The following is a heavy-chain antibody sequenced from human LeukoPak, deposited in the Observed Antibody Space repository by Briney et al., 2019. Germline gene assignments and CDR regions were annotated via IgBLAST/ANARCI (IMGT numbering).Heavy chain of an antibody. CDR1: GFTFDDYG. D-gene: IGHD6-13*01. V-gene: IGHV3-20*04. CDR2: ITWNSDTT. J-gene: IGHJ6*03. Sequence: LPGGSLRLSCAASGFTFDDYGMGWVRQAPGKGLEWVSGITWNSDTTGYADSVKGRFTISRDNAKNSLYLQMNSLRAEDTALYYCAWPYTSSRHHYYYYMDVWGKGTTVTVSS. CDR3: AWPYTSSRHHYYYYMDV.